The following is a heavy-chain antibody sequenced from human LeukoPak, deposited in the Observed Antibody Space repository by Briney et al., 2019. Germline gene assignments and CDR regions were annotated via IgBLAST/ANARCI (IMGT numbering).Heavy chain of an antibody. D-gene: IGHD6-13*01. CDR1: GFTFSSYA. CDR2: ISGGGENT. V-gene: IGHV3-23*01. J-gene: IGHJ4*02. Sequence: PGGSLRLSCAASGFTFSSYAMHWVRQAPGKGLEWVSGISGGGENTFYADSVKGRLTISRDNSKNTLYLQLNSLRAEDTAVYYCAKRVDYSSPGGYFDSWGPGSLVTVSS. CDR3: AKRVDYSSPGGYFDS.